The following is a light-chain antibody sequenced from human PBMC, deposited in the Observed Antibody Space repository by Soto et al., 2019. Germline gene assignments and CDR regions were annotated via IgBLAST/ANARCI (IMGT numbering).Light chain of an antibody. Sequence: QSALTQPASVSGSPGQSITISCTGTSSDVGGYDYVSWYQQHPGKAPKLSIYDVRDRPSGVSNRFSGSKSGNTASLTISGLQAEDEADFYCSSYTSSSTYVFGTGTKVTVL. V-gene: IGLV2-14*03. CDR2: DVR. CDR1: SSDVGGYDY. CDR3: SSYTSSSTYV. J-gene: IGLJ1*01.